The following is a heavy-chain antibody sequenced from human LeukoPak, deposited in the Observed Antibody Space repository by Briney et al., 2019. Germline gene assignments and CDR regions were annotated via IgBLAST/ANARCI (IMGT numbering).Heavy chain of an antibody. Sequence: GGSLRLSCAASGSTFSSYAMSWVRQAPGKGLEWVSTISGSGSSAYYADSVKGRFTISRDNSKNTLYLQMNSLRAEDTAVYYCAKRASYGDYHDAFDIWGQGTMVTVSS. V-gene: IGHV3-23*01. CDR3: AKRASYGDYHDAFDI. J-gene: IGHJ3*02. D-gene: IGHD4-17*01. CDR2: ISGSGSSA. CDR1: GSTFSSYA.